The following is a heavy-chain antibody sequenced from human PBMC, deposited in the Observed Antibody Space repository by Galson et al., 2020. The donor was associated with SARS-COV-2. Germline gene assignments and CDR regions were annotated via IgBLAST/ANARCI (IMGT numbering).Heavy chain of an antibody. CDR3: ARDLMVYAARSYYYYGMDV. D-gene: IGHD2-8*02. Sequence: GGSLRLSCAASGFTFSDYYMSWIRQAPGKGLEWVSYISSSGSTIYYADSVKGRFTISRDNAKNSLYLQMNSLRAEDTAVYYCARDLMVYAARSYYYYGMDVWGQGTTVTVSS. CDR1: GFTFSDYY. CDR2: ISSSGSTI. J-gene: IGHJ6*02. V-gene: IGHV3-11*01.